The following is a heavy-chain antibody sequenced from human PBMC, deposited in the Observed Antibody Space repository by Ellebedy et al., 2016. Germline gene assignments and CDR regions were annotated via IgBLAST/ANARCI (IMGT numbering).Heavy chain of an antibody. V-gene: IGHV3-23*01. J-gene: IGHJ4*02. Sequence: GGSLRLSCAASGFTFSGFAMSWVRQAPGKGLEWVSTISSAGSPNYADSVRGRFTISGDSSKDTLYLEMDSLRADDTAIYYCAKCRHSTGCLLDSWGQGTLVTVSS. CDR1: GFTFSGFA. D-gene: IGHD6-19*01. CDR3: AKCRHSTGCLLDS. CDR2: ISSAGSP.